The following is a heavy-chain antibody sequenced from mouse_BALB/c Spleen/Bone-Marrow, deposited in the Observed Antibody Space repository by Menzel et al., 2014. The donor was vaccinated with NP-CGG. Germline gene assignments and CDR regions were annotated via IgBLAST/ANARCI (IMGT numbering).Heavy chain of an antibody. J-gene: IGHJ4*01. D-gene: IGHD2-4*01. V-gene: IGHV3-2*02. CDR1: GYSITSDYA. CDR2: ISYSGST. CDR3: AREGYDYEGSYYAMGS. Sequence: ESGPGLVKPSQSLSLTCTVTGYSITSDYAWNWIRQFPGNKLEWMGYISYSGSTSYNPSLKSRISITRDTSKNQFFLRLSFVSIEGTAAYFCAREGYDYEGSYYAMGSWGQGTSVTVSS.